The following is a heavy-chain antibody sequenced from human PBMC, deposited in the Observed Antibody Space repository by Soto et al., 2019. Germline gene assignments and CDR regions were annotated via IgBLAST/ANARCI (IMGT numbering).Heavy chain of an antibody. CDR1: GGTFSSYT. D-gene: IGHD4-4*01. CDR2: IIPILGIA. CDR3: ARDPPSTVTTSKILRDFDNWFDP. Sequence: SVKVSCKASGGTFSSYTSSWVRQAPGQGLEWMGRIIPILGIANYAQKFQGRVTITADKSTSTAYMELSSLRSEDTAVYYCARDPPSTVTTSKILRDFDNWFDPWGQGTLVTVSS. J-gene: IGHJ5*02. V-gene: IGHV1-69*04.